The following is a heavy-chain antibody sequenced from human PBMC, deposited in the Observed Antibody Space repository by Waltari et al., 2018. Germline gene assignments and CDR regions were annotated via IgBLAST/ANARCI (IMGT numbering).Heavy chain of an antibody. J-gene: IGHJ4*02. Sequence: QLQLQESGPGLVKPSETLSLTCTVPGGSISSSSYYWSRNRQPPGKGLEWIGSIYYSGSTYYNPSLKSRVTISVDTSKNQFSLKLSSVTAADTAVYYCAIPAHYYYGSGYWGQGTLVTVSS. CDR2: IYYSGST. CDR3: AIPAHYYYGSGY. CDR1: GGSISSSSYY. D-gene: IGHD3-10*01. V-gene: IGHV4-39*07.